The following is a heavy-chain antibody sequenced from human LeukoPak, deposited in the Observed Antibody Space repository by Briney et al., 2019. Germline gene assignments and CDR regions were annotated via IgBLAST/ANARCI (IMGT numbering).Heavy chain of an antibody. V-gene: IGHV4-4*07. CDR3: ARRWNYGRNYYIDV. CDR1: GGSISSYY. Sequence: SETLSLTCTVSGGSISSYYWSRIRQPAGKGLEWIGRIYTSGSTNYNPSLKSRVTMSVDTSKNQFSLKLSSVTAADTAVYYCARRWNYGRNYYIDVWGKGATVSVSS. J-gene: IGHJ6*03. CDR2: IYTSGST. D-gene: IGHD1-7*01.